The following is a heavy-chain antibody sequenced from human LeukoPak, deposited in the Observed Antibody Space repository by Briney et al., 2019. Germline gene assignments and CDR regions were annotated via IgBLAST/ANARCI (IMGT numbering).Heavy chain of an antibody. V-gene: IGHV3-23*01. J-gene: IGHJ4*02. Sequence: SGGSLRLSCAASGFTFSSYAMSWVRQAPGKGLEWVSAISGSGGSTYYADSVKGRFTISRDNSKNTLYLQMNSLRAEDTAVYYCAKPTGPKRWLQLGSFDYWGQGTLVTVSS. CDR2: ISGSGGST. D-gene: IGHD5-24*01. CDR3: AKPTGPKRWLQLGSFDY. CDR1: GFTFSSYA.